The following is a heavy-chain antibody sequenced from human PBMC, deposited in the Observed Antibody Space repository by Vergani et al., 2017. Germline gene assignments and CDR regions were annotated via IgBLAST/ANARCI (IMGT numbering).Heavy chain of an antibody. Sequence: QVQLVESGGGLVKPGGSLRLSCAASGFTFSDYYMSWIRQAPGKGLEWVSYISSSSSYTNYADSVKGRFTISRDNAKNSLYLQMNSLRAEDTAVYYCALYYYDSSGYPPLFDYWGQGTLVTVSS. J-gene: IGHJ4*02. V-gene: IGHV3-11*06. CDR1: GFTFSDYY. CDR3: ALYYYDSSGYPPLFDY. D-gene: IGHD3-22*01. CDR2: ISSSSSYT.